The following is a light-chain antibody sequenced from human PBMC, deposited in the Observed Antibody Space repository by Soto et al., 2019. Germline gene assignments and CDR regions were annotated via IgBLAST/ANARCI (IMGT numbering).Light chain of an antibody. CDR2: DNS. V-gene: IGKV3-15*01. CDR3: QQYNSWPPLT. CDR1: QSVSTN. J-gene: IGKJ4*01. Sequence: EIVMTQSPATLSVSPGERATLSCWASQSVSTNLSGYQQKPGQSPRHIIYDNSIRATGVPARFTGSGSGTEFTLTISSLQSEDSAVYYCQQYNSWPPLTFGGGTKVEIK.